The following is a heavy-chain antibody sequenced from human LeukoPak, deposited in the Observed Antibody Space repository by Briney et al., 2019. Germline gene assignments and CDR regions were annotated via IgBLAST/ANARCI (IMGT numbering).Heavy chain of an antibody. D-gene: IGHD3-3*01. Sequence: GGSLRLSCAASGFTFSSYSMNWVRQAPGKGLEWVSGISPSGDITYYTDSVRGRFTISRDNFKNTLSLQVNSLRAEDTAVYYCARALPVVRYGVVITLDAFDIWGQGTMVTVSS. CDR1: GFTFSSYS. J-gene: IGHJ3*02. CDR2: ISPSGDIT. V-gene: IGHV3-23*01. CDR3: ARALPVVRYGVVITLDAFDI.